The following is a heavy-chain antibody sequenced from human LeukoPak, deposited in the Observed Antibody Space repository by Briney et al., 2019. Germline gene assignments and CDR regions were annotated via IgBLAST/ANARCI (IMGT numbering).Heavy chain of an antibody. Sequence: PGGSLRLSCAASGFTFSSYEMNWVRQAPGKGLEWVSYISSSGSTIYYADSVKGRFTISRDNARNSLYLQMNSLRAEDTAVYYCARATGYSSGRELDYWGQGTLVTVSS. D-gene: IGHD6-19*01. CDR1: GFTFSSYE. CDR3: ARATGYSSGRELDY. J-gene: IGHJ4*02. CDR2: ISSSGSTI. V-gene: IGHV3-48*03.